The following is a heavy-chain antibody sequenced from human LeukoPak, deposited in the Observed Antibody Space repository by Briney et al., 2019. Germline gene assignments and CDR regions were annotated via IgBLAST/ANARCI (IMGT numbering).Heavy chain of an antibody. CDR2: IIPIFGTA. J-gene: IGHJ6*04. CDR1: GGTYSSYA. D-gene: IGHD3-16*01. CDR3: ATPGGGAFYYYGMDV. V-gene: IGHV1-69*13. Sequence: ASVKVSCKASGGTYSSYAISWVRQAPGQGLEWMGGIIPIFGTANYAQKFQGRVTITADESTSTAYMELSSLRSEDTAVYYCATPGGGAFYYYGMDVWGKGTTVTVSS.